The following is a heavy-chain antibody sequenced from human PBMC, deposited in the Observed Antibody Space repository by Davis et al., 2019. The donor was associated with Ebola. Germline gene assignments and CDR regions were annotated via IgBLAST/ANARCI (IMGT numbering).Heavy chain of an antibody. CDR2: FNPSNGGT. CDR1: GYTFSDYY. CDR3: ARDSYYFGSGRGLQYYGMDV. Sequence: AASVKVSCKASGYTFSDYYIHWVRQAPGRGLEWMGWFNPSNGGTKYAQKFQGRVTMTRDTSISTAYMELNGLISDDAAVYYCARDSYYFGSGRGLQYYGMDVWGQGTTVSVS. D-gene: IGHD3-10*01. J-gene: IGHJ6*02. V-gene: IGHV1-2*02.